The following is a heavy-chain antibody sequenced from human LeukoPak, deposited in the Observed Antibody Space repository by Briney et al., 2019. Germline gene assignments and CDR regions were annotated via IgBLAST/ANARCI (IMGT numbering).Heavy chain of an antibody. J-gene: IGHJ3*01. CDR1: GFTFTYYA. V-gene: IGHV3-30-3*01. D-gene: IGHD3-10*01. Sequence: GRSLRLSCAASGFTFTYYAMHWVRQAPGKGLHWVAVVSNDGDIQDYTDSVKGRFIISRDDSKNTVYLQMNSLTVDDTAMYYCARGPDPVVRGPRRAFDLWGQGTMVTVSS. CDR2: VSNDGDIQ. CDR3: ARGPDPVVRGPRRAFDL.